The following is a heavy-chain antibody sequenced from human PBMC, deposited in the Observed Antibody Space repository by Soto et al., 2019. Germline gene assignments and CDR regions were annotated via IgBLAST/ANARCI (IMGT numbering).Heavy chain of an antibody. J-gene: IGHJ6*02. D-gene: IGHD6-19*01. V-gene: IGHV3-33*01. CDR1: GFTFSSYG. CDR3: ARASSERYSSGWQPYYYYAMDV. CDR2: IWSDGSNK. Sequence: PGGSLRLSCAASGFTFSSYGMHWVRQAPGKGLEWVAVIWSDGSNKYYADSVKGRFTISRDDSKNTLYLQMNSLRAEDSAVYYCARASSERYSSGWQPYYYYAMDVWGQGTTVTVSS.